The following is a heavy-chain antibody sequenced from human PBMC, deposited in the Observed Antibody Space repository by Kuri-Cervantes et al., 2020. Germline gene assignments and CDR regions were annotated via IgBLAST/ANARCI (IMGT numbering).Heavy chain of an antibody. V-gene: IGHV3-21*01. J-gene: IGHJ6*02. D-gene: IGHD6-13*01. CDR3: ARPIAAAGTGSLWVLANHVNYYYGMDV. CDR1: GFTFSSYW. Sequence: GESLKISCAASGFTFSSYWMNWVRQAPGKGLEWVASISDSSIYVYYADSVKGRFTISRDNAKNSLYLQMNSLRDEDTAVYYCARPIAAAGTGSLWVLANHVNYYYGMDVWGQGTTVTVSS. CDR2: ISDSSIYV.